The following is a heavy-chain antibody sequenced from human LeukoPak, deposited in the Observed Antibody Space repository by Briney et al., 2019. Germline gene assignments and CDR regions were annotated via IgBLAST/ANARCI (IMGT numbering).Heavy chain of an antibody. CDR1: GGSFSGYY. CDR2: IYYSGST. D-gene: IGHD6-19*01. Sequence: PSETLSLTCAVYGGSFSGYYWSWIRQPPGKGLEWIGYIYYSGSTNYNPSLKSRVTISVDTSKNQFSLKLSSVTAADTAVYYCARHISGIDYWGQGTLVTVSS. CDR3: ARHISGIDY. J-gene: IGHJ4*02. V-gene: IGHV4-59*08.